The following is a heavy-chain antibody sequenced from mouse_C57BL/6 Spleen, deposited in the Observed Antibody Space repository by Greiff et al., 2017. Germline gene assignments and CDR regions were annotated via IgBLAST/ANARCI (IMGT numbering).Heavy chain of an antibody. CDR1: GYTFTSYW. J-gene: IGHJ4*01. CDR3: ARGNDYDVDYAMDY. V-gene: IGHV1-55*01. CDR2: LYPGSGST. D-gene: IGHD2-4*01. Sequence: QVQLQQPGAELVKPGASVTMSCKASGYTFTSYWITWVKQRPGQGLEWIGDLYPGSGSTNYNEKFKSKATLTVDTSSSTAYMQLSSLTSEDSAVYYCARGNDYDVDYAMDYWVKEPQSPSPQ.